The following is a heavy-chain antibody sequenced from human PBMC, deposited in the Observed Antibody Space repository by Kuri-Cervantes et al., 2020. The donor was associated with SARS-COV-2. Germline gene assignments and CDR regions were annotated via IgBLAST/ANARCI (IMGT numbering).Heavy chain of an antibody. Sequence: SETLSLTCTVSGGSISSSSYYWGWIRQPPGKGLEWIGYIYYSGSTYYNPSLKSRVTISVDTSKNQFSLKLSSVTAADTAVYYCARALFSSSYYFDYWGQGTLVTVSS. CDR2: IYYSGST. CDR3: ARALFSSSYYFDY. V-gene: IGHV4-30-4*08. J-gene: IGHJ4*02. CDR1: GGSISSSSYY. D-gene: IGHD6-6*01.